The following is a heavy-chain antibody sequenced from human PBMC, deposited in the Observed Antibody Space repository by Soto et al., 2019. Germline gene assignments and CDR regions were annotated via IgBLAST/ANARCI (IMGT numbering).Heavy chain of an antibody. D-gene: IGHD6-6*01. CDR1: GGCFSGYY. CDR2: INHSGST. V-gene: IGHV4-34*01. J-gene: IGHJ6*02. Sequence: PSETMSLPCVVDGGCFSGYYWSWIRQPPGKGLEWIGEINHSGSTNYNPSLKSRVTISVDTSKNQFSLTLSSVTAADTAVYYCARGWESFIAARPKCMDVWGQGTTVTGSS. CDR3: ARGWESFIAARPKCMDV.